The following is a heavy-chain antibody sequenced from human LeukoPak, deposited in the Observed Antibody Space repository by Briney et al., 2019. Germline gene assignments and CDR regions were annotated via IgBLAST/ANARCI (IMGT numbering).Heavy chain of an antibody. CDR2: INQSRST. CDR1: GGSFSGYY. Sequence: SETLSLTCAVYGGSFSGYYWSWIRQPPGKGLEWIGEINQSRSTNYNPSLKSRVTISVDTSKNQFSLKLSSVTAADTAVYYCARCIVVPAAILYYYYMDVWGKGTTVTVSS. V-gene: IGHV4-34*01. CDR3: ARCIVVPAAILYYYYMDV. D-gene: IGHD2-2*02. J-gene: IGHJ6*03.